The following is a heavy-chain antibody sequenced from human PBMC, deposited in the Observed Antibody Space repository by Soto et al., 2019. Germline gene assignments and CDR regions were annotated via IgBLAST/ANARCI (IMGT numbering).Heavy chain of an antibody. CDR1: GFTFSNYW. J-gene: IGHJ4*02. CDR3: AKDTYYYDSSGYYVFDY. Sequence: PGGSLRLSCAASGFTFSNYWMHWVRQAPGTGVVWVSRINDYGDSTEYADSVKGRFTISRDNAKNTLYLHMNNLRAEDTAIYYCAKDTYYYDSSGYYVFDYWGQGALVTVSS. V-gene: IGHV3-74*01. CDR2: INDYGDST. D-gene: IGHD3-22*01.